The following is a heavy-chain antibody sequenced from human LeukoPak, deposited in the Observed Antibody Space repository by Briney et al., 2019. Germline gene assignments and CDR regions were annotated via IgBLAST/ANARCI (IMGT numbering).Heavy chain of an antibody. J-gene: IGHJ3*02. CDR2: INPNSGGT. CDR1: GYTFTGYY. CDR3: ARSNGYSRERPDALDI. D-gene: IGHD3-22*01. V-gene: IGHV1-2*02. Sequence: ASVTVSCKASGYTFTGYYMHWVRQAPGQGLEWMGWINPNSGGTNYAQKFQGRVTMTRDTSISTAYMELSRLRSDDTAVYYCARSNGYSRERPDALDIWGQGTMVTVSS.